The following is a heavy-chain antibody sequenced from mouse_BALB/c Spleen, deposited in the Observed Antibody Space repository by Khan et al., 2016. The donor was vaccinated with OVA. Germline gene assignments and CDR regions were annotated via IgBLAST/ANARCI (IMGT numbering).Heavy chain of an antibody. CDR1: GYSFTDYY. CDR2: INPYNGGA. CDR3: ARWILYDGYYDAMDY. Sequence: VQLKQSGPELVKPGASVKISCKASGYSFTDYYMHWVKQSHVKSLEYIGRINPYNGGASYSQNFKDKATLAVDKSSSAAFMELHSLTSEDSAVYCCARWILYDGYYDAMDYWGQGTSVTVSS. D-gene: IGHD2-3*01. V-gene: IGHV1S135*01. J-gene: IGHJ4*01.